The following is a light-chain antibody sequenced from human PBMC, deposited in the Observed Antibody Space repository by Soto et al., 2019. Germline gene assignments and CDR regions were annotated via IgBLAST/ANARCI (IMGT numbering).Light chain of an antibody. CDR2: AAS. CDR3: QKYNSATLT. Sequence: DIQMTQSPSSLSVSVGDRVAITCRASPGINNHLALYQQKPGEVPKLLIFAASTLHSGVPSRFSGSVSGTDFTLTISSLQPEDVATYSCQKYNSATLTFGQGPKLEI. J-gene: IGKJ2*01. CDR1: PGINNH. V-gene: IGKV1-27*01.